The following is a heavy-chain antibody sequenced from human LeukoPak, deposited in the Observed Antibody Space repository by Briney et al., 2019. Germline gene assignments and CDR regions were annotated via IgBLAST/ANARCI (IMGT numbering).Heavy chain of an antibody. Sequence: SETLSLTCTISGGSISTYYWSWIRQPPGKGLEWIGYIYYSGSTNYNPSLKSRATISVDTSKNQFSLKLSSVTAADTAVYYCARDVALGGTYPTFDYWGQGTLVTVSS. CDR2: IYYSGST. J-gene: IGHJ4*02. V-gene: IGHV4-59*01. CDR1: GGSISTYY. CDR3: ARDVALGGTYPTFDY. D-gene: IGHD1-26*01.